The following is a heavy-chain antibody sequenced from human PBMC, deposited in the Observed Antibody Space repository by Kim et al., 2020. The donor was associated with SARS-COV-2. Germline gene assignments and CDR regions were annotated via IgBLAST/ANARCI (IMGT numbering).Heavy chain of an antibody. V-gene: IGHV3-66*01. CDR2: GGST. CDR3: ARMSPFDY. J-gene: IGHJ4*02. Sequence: GGSTYYEDSVRGRFTTSRDNSKNTLYLQMSSLRAEDTAVYYCARMSPFDYWGQGTLVTVSS.